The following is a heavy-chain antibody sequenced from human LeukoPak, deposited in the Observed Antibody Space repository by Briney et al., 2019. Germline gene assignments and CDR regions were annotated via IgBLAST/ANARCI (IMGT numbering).Heavy chain of an antibody. D-gene: IGHD5-18*01. CDR1: GFIFSSYW. Sequence: PGGSLRFSCAASGFIFSSYWMHWVRQAPGKGLVWVSRINSDGSSTSYADSVKGRFTISRDNAKNTLYLQMNSLRAEDTAVYYCARVGRDTRVDYFDYWGQGTLVTVSS. CDR3: ARVGRDTRVDYFDY. J-gene: IGHJ4*02. CDR2: INSDGSST. V-gene: IGHV3-74*01.